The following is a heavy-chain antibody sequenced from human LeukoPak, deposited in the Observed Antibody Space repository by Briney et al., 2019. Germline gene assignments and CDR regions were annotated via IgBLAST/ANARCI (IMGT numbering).Heavy chain of an antibody. V-gene: IGHV1-46*01. CDR3: ARDRTPHGNDYYDSSGYYLDY. Sequence: ASVTVSCKASGYTFTSYYMHWVREAPGQELEWIGIINPSGGSTSYAQKFQGRVTMTRDTSTSTVYMELSSLRSEDTAVYYCARDRTPHGNDYYDSSGYYLDYWGQGTLVTVSS. CDR1: GYTFTSYY. CDR2: INPSGGST. D-gene: IGHD3-22*01. J-gene: IGHJ4*02.